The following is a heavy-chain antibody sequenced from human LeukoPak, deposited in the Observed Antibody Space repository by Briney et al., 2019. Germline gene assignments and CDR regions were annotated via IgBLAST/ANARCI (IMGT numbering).Heavy chain of an antibody. CDR2: IYYSGST. D-gene: IGHD1-7*01. CDR1: GGSISSYY. J-gene: IGHJ5*02. CDR3: ARRYNWNYGWFDP. V-gene: IGHV4-59*01. Sequence: PSETLSLTCTVSGGSISSYYWSWIRQPPGKGLEWIGYIYYSGSTNYNPSLKSRVTISVDTSKSQFSLKLSSVTAADTAVYYCARRYNWNYGWFDPWGQGTLVTVSS.